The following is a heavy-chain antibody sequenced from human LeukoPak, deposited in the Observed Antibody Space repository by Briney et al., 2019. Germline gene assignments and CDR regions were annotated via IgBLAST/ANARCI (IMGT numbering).Heavy chain of an antibody. Sequence: GGSLRLSCAASGFTFSSYAMSWVRQAPGKGLEWVSAISGSGGSTYYADSVKGRFTISRDNSKNTLYLQMNSLRAEDTAVYYCAKDGDAYYYGSGSPYGSFDYWGQGTLVTVSS. CDR3: AKDGDAYYYGSGSPYGSFDY. V-gene: IGHV3-23*01. CDR2: ISGSGGST. D-gene: IGHD3-10*01. CDR1: GFTFSSYA. J-gene: IGHJ4*02.